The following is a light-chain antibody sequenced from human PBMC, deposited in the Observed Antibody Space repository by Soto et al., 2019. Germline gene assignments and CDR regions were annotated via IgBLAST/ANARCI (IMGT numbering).Light chain of an antibody. CDR3: QQYGSSHT. J-gene: IGKJ5*01. CDR2: GAS. Sequence: EIVCTQSPATLSLSPGERATLSCRASQSVTSTYLAWYQQKPGQAPRLLIYGASSRAIGTPDRFSGSVSGSDFILTINRLEPEDFAVYYCQQYGSSHTFGQGTRLEIK. V-gene: IGKV3-20*01. CDR1: QSVTSTY.